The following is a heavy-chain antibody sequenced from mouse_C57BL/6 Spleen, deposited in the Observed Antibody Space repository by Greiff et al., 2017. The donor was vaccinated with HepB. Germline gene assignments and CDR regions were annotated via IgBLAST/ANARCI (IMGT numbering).Heavy chain of an antibody. CDR1: GYTFTSYW. CDR2: IHPNSGST. D-gene: IGHD2-5*01. Sequence: QVQLQQPGAELVKPGASVKLSCKASGYTFTSYWMHWVKQRPGQGLEWIGMIHPNSGSTNYNENFKSKATLTVDKSYSTAYMQLSSLTSEDSAVYYYARSYYSNNGRMMDYWGQGTSVTVSS. CDR3: ARSYYSNNGRMMDY. V-gene: IGHV1-64*01. J-gene: IGHJ4*01.